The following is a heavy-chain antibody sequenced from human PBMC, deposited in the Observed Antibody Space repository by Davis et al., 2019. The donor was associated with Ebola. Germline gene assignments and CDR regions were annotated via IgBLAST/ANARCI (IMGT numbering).Heavy chain of an antibody. D-gene: IGHD4-17*01. J-gene: IGHJ6*02. CDR1: GGSINNYY. CDR3: ARGNYGDYIILYYYNMDV. CDR2: IHYLGST. V-gene: IGHV4-59*01. Sequence: MPSETLSLTCTVSGGSINNYYWSWIRQPPGKGLEWIGNIHYLGSTNYNPSLKSRVTISVETSKNQFSLKLSSVTAADTAVYYCARGNYGDYIILYYYNMDVWGQGTTVSVSS.